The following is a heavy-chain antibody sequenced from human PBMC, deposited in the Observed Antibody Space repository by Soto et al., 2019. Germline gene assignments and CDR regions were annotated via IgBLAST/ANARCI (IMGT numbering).Heavy chain of an antibody. V-gene: IGHV3-33*07. D-gene: IGHD3-10*01. CDR1: GFAFRRSA. CDR3: ASSLLPWVRKPPYY. J-gene: IGHJ4*02. CDR2: ASDDGTDT. Sequence: QVKLVESGGDVVQPGGSLRLACVASGFAFRRSAMYWVRQAPGKGLEWVATASDDGTDTYYAASVKGRFSTYRDNSRRTVSLQMHSLRVDDTAVYYCASSLLPWVRKPPYYWGLGALVTVSS.